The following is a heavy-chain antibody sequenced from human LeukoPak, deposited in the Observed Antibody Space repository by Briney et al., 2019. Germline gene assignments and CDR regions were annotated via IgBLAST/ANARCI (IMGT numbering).Heavy chain of an antibody. CDR3: ARGGSITMVRGVFEERGFGY. J-gene: IGHJ4*02. V-gene: IGHV4-39*07. Sequence: SSETLSLTCTVSDDSISSSSYYWGWIRQPPGKGLEWIGSIYYSGSTSYNPSLKSRVTMSVDMSKNQFSLKLTSVTAADTAVYYCARGGSITMVRGVFEERGFGYWGQGTLVTVSS. D-gene: IGHD3-10*01. CDR1: DDSISSSSYY. CDR2: IYYSGST.